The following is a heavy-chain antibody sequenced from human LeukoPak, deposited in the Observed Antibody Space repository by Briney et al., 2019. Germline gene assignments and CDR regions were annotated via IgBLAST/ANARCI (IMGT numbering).Heavy chain of an antibody. V-gene: IGHV3-48*01. CDR1: GFTFSSYS. Sequence: PGGSLRLSCAASGFTFSSYSMNWVRQAPGKGLEWVSYISSSSSTIYYADSVKGRFTISRDNAKNSLYLQMNSLRAEDTAVYYCARSTEIVVVPAAIRYYYYMDVWGKGTTVTVSS. J-gene: IGHJ6*03. D-gene: IGHD2-2*02. CDR3: ARSTEIVVVPAAIRYYYYMDV. CDR2: ISSSSSTI.